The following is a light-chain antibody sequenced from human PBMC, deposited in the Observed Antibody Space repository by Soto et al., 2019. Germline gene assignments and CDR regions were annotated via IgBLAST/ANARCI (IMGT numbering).Light chain of an antibody. CDR1: HSLLHRNGYNY. CDR2: LGS. J-gene: IGKJ4*01. Sequence: DVVLTQARLSLPVTPGEPASISCRSIHSLLHRNGYNYLDWYLQKPGQSPQLLIYLGSNRASGVPDRFSGSGSGTDFTLKISRVEAEDVGIYYCMQALQTPLTFGGGTKVDIK. CDR3: MQALQTPLT. V-gene: IGKV2-28*01.